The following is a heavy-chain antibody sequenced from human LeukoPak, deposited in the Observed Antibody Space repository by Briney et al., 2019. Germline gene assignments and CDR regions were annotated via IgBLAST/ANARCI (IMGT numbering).Heavy chain of an antibody. CDR3: AKLRELEHIDF. D-gene: IGHD1/OR15-1a*01. V-gene: IGHV4-39*01. J-gene: IGHJ4*02. CDR2: IYYTGNT. Sequence: SEILSLTCTVSGGSISSSRDYWGWIRQPPGKGLEWIGTIYYTGNTYFNPSLKSRVTISVDTSRNQFSLKLSSVTAADTAVYYCAKLRELEHIDFWGQGALVTVSS. CDR1: GGSISSSRDY.